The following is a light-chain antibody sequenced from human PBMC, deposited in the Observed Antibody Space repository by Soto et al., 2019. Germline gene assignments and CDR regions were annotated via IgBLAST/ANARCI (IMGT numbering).Light chain of an antibody. CDR2: VDS. V-gene: IGLV3-21*02. CDR1: NIGSES. CDR3: QVWDSSSDHVV. Sequence: YELTQPPSVSVAPGQTARITCGGNNIGSESVHWYQQKPGQAPVLVVYVDSDRPSGIPERFSGSNSGNTATLTISRVEAGDEADYYCQVWDSSSDHVVFGGGTKLTVL. J-gene: IGLJ2*01.